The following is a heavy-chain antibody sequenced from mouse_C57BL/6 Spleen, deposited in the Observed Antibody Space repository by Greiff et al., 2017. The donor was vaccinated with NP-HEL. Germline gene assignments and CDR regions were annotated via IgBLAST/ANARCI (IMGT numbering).Heavy chain of an antibody. J-gene: IGHJ3*01. D-gene: IGHD1-1*01. Sequence: QVQLQQPGAELVKPGASVKLSCKASGYTFTSYWMHWVKQRPGQGLEWIGMIHPNSGSTNYNEKFKSKATLTVDKSSSTAYMQLSSLTSEDSAVYYCARWDYYGSATDAYWGQGTLVTVSA. CDR2: IHPNSGST. V-gene: IGHV1-64*01. CDR1: GYTFTSYW. CDR3: ARWDYYGSATDAY.